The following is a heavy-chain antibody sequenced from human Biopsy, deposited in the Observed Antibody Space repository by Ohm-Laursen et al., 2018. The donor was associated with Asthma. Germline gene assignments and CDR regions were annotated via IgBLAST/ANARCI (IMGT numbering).Heavy chain of an antibody. V-gene: IGHV3-7*01. CDR2: IKKDGSEK. Sequence: SLRLSCSASGFTFSSYWMSWVRQAPGKGLEWVANIKKDGSEKYYVDSVKGCFTISRDNAKNSLYLHMNSLRAEDTAVYYCARGGYCTSPTCPWGRYATDVWGQGTTVTVSS. CDR1: GFTFSSYW. CDR3: ARGGYCTSPTCPWGRYATDV. J-gene: IGHJ6*02. D-gene: IGHD2-2*01.